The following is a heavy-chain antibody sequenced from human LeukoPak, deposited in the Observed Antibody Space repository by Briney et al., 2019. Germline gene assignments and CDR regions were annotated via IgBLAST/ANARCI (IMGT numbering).Heavy chain of an antibody. D-gene: IGHD3-22*01. J-gene: IGHJ2*01. CDR1: GFTFSSYA. Sequence: PGGSLRLSCAASGFTFSSYAMSWVRQAPGKGLEWVSAISSSGSTKHYADSVKGRFTFSRDNAKNSLYLQMNSLRAEDTAVYYCARGQIGWYFDLWGRGTLVTVSS. CDR3: ARGQIGWYFDL. V-gene: IGHV3-48*04. CDR2: ISSSGSTK.